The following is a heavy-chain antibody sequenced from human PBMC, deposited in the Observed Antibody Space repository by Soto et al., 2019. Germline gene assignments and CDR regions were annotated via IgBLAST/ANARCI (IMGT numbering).Heavy chain of an antibody. Sequence: SETLSLTCTVSGASISYGGFSWSWIRQSPGKGLEWIGYISHLESTYFHPSFKSRLTMSIDRTRNQFSLKLSSVTAADMAVYYCARGGGYDSFDYWGQGVLVTVSS. CDR1: GASISYGGFS. V-gene: IGHV4-30-2*06. D-gene: IGHD5-12*01. J-gene: IGHJ4*02. CDR2: ISHLEST. CDR3: ARGGGYDSFDY.